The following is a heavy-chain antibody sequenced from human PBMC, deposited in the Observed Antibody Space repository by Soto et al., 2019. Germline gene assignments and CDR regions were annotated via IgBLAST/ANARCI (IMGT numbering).Heavy chain of an antibody. CDR2: IIPIFGTA. CDR3: ASKSSGYYYVSGAFDI. Sequence: SVKVSCKASGGTFSSYAISWLRQAPGQGLEWMGGIIPIFGTANYAQKFQGRVTITADESTSTAYMELSSLRSEDTAVYYCASKSSGYYYVSGAFDIWGQGTLVTV. D-gene: IGHD3-22*01. J-gene: IGHJ3*02. V-gene: IGHV1-69*13. CDR1: GGTFSSYA.